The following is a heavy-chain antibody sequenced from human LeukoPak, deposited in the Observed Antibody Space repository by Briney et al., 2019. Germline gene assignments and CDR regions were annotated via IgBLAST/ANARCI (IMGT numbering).Heavy chain of an antibody. CDR1: GGSISSYY. CDR3: ARLLWGPVRGVSSYYYYGMDV. D-gene: IGHD3-10*01. Sequence: SETLSLTWTVSGGSISSYYWSWIRQPPGKGLEWIGYIYYSGSTNYNPSLKSRVTISVDTSKNQFSLKLSSVTAADTAVYYCARLLWGPVRGVSSYYYYGMDVWGQGTTVTVSS. J-gene: IGHJ6*02. CDR2: IYYSGST. V-gene: IGHV4-59*01.